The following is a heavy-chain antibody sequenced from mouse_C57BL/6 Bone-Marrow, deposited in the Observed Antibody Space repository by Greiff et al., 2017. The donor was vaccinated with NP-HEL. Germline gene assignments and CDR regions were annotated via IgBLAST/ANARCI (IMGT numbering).Heavy chain of an antibody. V-gene: IGHV5-4*01. D-gene: IGHD2-4*01. Sequence: EVKLQESGGGLVKPGGSLKLSCAASGFTFSSYAMSWVRQTPEKRLEWVATISDGGSYTYYPDNVKGRFTISRDNAKNNLYLQMSHLKSEDTAMYYCAREELRRYYAMDYWGQGTSVTVSS. J-gene: IGHJ4*01. CDR2: ISDGGSYT. CDR1: GFTFSSYA. CDR3: AREELRRYYAMDY.